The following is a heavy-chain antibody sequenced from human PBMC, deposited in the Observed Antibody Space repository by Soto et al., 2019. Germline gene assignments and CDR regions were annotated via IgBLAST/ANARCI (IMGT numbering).Heavy chain of an antibody. CDR2: IYYSGST. V-gene: IGHV4-59*01. CDR1: GGSISSYY. CDR3: ARDIKTYFDY. J-gene: IGHJ4*02. Sequence: QVQLQESGPGLVKPSETLSLTCTVSGGSISSYYWSWIRQPPGKGLEWIGYIYYSGSTNYNPSLKSRVTISVDTSKNQFSLKLSSVTAADTAVYYCARDIKTYFDYWGQGTLVTVSS.